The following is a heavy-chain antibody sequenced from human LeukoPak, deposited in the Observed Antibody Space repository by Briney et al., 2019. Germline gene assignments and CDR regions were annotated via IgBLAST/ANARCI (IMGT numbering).Heavy chain of an antibody. Sequence: QPGGSLRLSCVASGFTFSSYGMHWVRQAPGKGLEWVAVISYDGSNKYCADSVKGRFTISRDNSKNTLYLQMNSLRAEDTAVYYCAKQSGADRGHLDFWGQGTLVTVSS. CDR1: GFTFSSYG. V-gene: IGHV3-30*18. CDR3: AKQSGADRGHLDF. CDR2: ISYDGSNK. D-gene: IGHD4/OR15-4a*01. J-gene: IGHJ4*02.